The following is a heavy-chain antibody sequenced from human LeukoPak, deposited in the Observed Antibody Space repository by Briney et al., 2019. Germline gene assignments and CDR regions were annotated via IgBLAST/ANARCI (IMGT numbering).Heavy chain of an antibody. CDR3: AKDFLGYYGSGSYYVQRFFDY. Sequence: PGGSLRLSCAASGFTFSSYGMSWVRQAPGKGRKWVSAISGSVGSTYYADSVKGRFTISRDNYKNTLYLQMNGLRAEDTAVYYCAKDFLGYYGSGSYYVQRFFDYWGQGTLVTVSS. CDR2: ISGSVGST. CDR1: GFTFSSYG. D-gene: IGHD3-10*01. J-gene: IGHJ4*02. V-gene: IGHV3-23*01.